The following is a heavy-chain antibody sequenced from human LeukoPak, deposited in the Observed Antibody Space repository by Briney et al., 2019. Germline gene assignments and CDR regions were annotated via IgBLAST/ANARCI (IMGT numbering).Heavy chain of an antibody. CDR2: RHTSGTT. CDR3: ARVYYDISTGYYVDV. V-gene: IGHV4-61*02. Sequence: PSQTLSLTCTVSGGSLSRGLYYWSWIRQPAGEGPEWIGRRHTSGTTDYNRSLRNRVTISVDTSKNQFTLELSSVTAADTAKYFCARVYYDISTGYYVDVWGRGTPVTISS. CDR1: GGSLSRGLYY. D-gene: IGHD3-9*01. J-gene: IGHJ6*04.